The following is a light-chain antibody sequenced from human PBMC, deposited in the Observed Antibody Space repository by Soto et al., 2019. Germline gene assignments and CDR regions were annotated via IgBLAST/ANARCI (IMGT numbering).Light chain of an antibody. CDR2: DAA. Sequence: EIVLTQSPVTLSSSPGERATLTCRASQSVTHCLAWYQQKPGQAPRLLICDAAKRATGIAARFSGSGSVTDSTLTISSLEPDDCAGSYCQHRTNCPLTFGGGTKVEIK. CDR3: QHRTNCPLT. CDR1: QSVTHC. J-gene: IGKJ4*01. V-gene: IGKV3-11*01.